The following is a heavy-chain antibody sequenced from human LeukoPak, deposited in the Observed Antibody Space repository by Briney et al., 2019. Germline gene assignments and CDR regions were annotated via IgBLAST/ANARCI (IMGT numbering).Heavy chain of an antibody. CDR1: GGSISSGGYY. D-gene: IGHD6-19*01. CDR3: ARRVAVAGTLWFDY. Sequence: SQTLSLTCTVSGGSISSGGYYWSWIRQHPRKGLEWIGYIYYSGSTYYNPSLKSRVTISVDTSKNQFSLKLSSVTAADTAVYYCARRVAVAGTLWFDYWGQGTLVTVSS. J-gene: IGHJ4*02. CDR2: IYYSGST. V-gene: IGHV4-31*03.